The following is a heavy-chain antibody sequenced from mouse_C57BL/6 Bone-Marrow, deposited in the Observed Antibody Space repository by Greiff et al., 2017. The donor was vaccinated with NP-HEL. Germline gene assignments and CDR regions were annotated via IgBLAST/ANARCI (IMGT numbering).Heavy chain of an antibody. J-gene: IGHJ4*01. CDR1: GYSITSGYY. V-gene: IGHV3-6*01. CDR3: ARVRDYYGSFYYAMDY. CDR2: ISYAGSN. D-gene: IGHD1-1*01. Sequence: EVKLMESGPGLVKPSQSLSLTCSVTGYSITSGYYWNWIRQFPGNKLEWMGYISYAGSNNYNPSLKNRISITRDTSKNQFFLKLNSVTTEDTATYYCARVRDYYGSFYYAMDYWGQGTSVTVSS.